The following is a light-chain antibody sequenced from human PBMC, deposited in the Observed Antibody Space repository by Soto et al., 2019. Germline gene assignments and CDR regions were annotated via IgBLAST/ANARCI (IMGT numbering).Light chain of an antibody. CDR2: GAS. Sequence: EIVMTPSPATLSVSPVERATLSCRASQSVSSNLGWYQQKPGQAPRLLIYGASTRATGIPARFSGSGSGTDFTLTISSLQSEDFAVYFCQQYNKWPLTFGGGTKVDIK. J-gene: IGKJ4*01. CDR3: QQYNKWPLT. CDR1: QSVSSN. V-gene: IGKV3-15*01.